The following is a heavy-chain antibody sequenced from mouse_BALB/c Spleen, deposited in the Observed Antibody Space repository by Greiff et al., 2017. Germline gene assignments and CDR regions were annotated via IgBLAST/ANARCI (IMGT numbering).Heavy chain of an antibody. CDR2: INPSTGYT. V-gene: IGHV1-7*01. Sequence: VQLQQSGAELAKPGASVKMSCKSSGYTFTSYWMHWVKQRPGQGLEWIGYINPSTGYTEYNQKFKDKATLTADKSSSTAYMQLSSLTSEDSAVYYCARGGRLHFDYWGQGTTLTVSS. J-gene: IGHJ2*01. CDR1: GYTFTSYW. CDR3: ARGGRLHFDY.